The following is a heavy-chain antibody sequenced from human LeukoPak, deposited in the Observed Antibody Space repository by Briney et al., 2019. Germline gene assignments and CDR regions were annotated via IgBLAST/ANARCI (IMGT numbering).Heavy chain of an antibody. CDR2: IYYSGST. CDR3: ARAVISFGAAVAKGFDC. CDR1: GGSFSTYY. J-gene: IGHJ4*02. Sequence: PSETLSLTCAVSGGSFSTYYWSWIRQPPGKGLEWIGHIYYSGSTDYNPSLKSRVTTSLDTSKNQFSLKLSSVTAADTAVYHCARAVISFGAAVAKGFDCWGQGTLVTVSS. V-gene: IGHV4-59*01. D-gene: IGHD3-16*01.